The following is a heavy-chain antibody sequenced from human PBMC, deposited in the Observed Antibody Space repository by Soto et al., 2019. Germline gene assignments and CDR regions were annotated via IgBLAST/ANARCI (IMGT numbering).Heavy chain of an antibody. CDR2: ISSSSSTI. V-gene: IGHV3-48*02. D-gene: IGHD6-19*01. J-gene: IGHJ5*02. CDR1: GFTFSSYS. CDR3: ARTLGHSSGWYELNWFDP. Sequence: GGSLGLSCAASGFTFSSYSMNWVRQAPGKGLEWVSYISSSSSTIYYADSVKGRFTISRDNAKNSLYLQMNSLRDEDTAVYYCARTLGHSSGWYELNWFDPWGQGTLVTVSS.